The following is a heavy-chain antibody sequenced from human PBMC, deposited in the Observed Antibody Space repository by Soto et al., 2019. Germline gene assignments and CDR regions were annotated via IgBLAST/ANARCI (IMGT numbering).Heavy chain of an antibody. V-gene: IGHV3-73*01. CDR3: TRLSALGYDSSRYYFMD. CDR1: GFTFSGSA. Sequence: PGGSLRLSCAASGFTFSGSAMHWVRQASGKGLEWVGRIRSKANSYATAYAASVKGRFTISRDDSKNTAYLQMNSLKTEDTAVYYCTRLSALGYDSSRYYFMDWGQGTLVTVSS. D-gene: IGHD3-22*01. CDR2: IRSKANSYAT. J-gene: IGHJ4*02.